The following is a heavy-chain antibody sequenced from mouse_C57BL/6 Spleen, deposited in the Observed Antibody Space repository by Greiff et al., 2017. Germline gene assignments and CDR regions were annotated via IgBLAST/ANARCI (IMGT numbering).Heavy chain of an antibody. Sequence: EVKLVESGGDLVKPGGSLKLSCAASGFTFSSYGMSWVRQTPDQRLEWVATISSGGSYTYYPDSVKGRFTISRDNAKNTLYLQMSSLKSEDTAMYYCARRTGSYAMDYWGKGTSVTVSS. CDR2: ISSGGSYT. J-gene: IGHJ4*01. V-gene: IGHV5-6*02. D-gene: IGHD4-1*01. CDR1: GFTFSSYG. CDR3: ARRTGSYAMDY.